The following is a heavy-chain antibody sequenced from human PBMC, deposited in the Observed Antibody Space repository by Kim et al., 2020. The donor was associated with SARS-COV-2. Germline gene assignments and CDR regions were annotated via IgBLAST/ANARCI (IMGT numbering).Heavy chain of an antibody. D-gene: IGHD3-10*01. CDR2: ISSSSSTV. Sequence: GGSLRLSCTVSGFNFNSYSMNWVRQAPGKGLEWVSYISSSSSTVYYAGSVRGRFTISRDNAKNSLFLQMNSLRDDDTAFYYCARCPLSMTMVRGMITTTLCDYDNMDAWGQGTTVTVSS. CDR1: GFNFNSYS. J-gene: IGHJ6*02. CDR3: ARCPLSMTMVRGMITTTLCDYDNMDA. V-gene: IGHV3-48*02.